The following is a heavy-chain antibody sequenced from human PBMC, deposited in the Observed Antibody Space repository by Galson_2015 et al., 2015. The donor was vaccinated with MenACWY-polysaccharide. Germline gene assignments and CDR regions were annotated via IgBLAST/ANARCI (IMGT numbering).Heavy chain of an antibody. V-gene: IGHV3-30*18. Sequence: SLRLSCAASGFTFSSYGMHWVRQAPGKGLERVAVISYDGSNKYYADSVKGRFTISRDNSKNTLYLQMNSLRAEDTAVYYCAKDRGSSGWAFDYWGQGTLVTVSS. CDR3: AKDRGSSGWAFDY. D-gene: IGHD6-19*01. J-gene: IGHJ4*02. CDR1: GFTFSSYG. CDR2: ISYDGSNK.